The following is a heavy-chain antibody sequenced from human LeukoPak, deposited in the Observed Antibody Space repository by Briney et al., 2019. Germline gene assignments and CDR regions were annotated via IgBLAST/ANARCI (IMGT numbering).Heavy chain of an antibody. CDR1: GYTFIDYY. CDR3: ARSMGGTIED. V-gene: IGHV1-2*02. Sequence: ASVKVSCKASGYTFIDYYMHWVRQAPGQGLEWMGWINTNNGDTKYVQKFQDRVTMTRDTSLSTAYVELSRLTSDDTAVYYCARSMGGTIEDWGQGTLVTVSS. J-gene: IGHJ4*02. CDR2: INTNNGDT. D-gene: IGHD1-1*01.